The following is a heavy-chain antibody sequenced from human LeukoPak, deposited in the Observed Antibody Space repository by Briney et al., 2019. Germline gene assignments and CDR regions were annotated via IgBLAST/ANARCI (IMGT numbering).Heavy chain of an antibody. Sequence: GGSLRLSCAASGFTFSSYVMNWVRQAPGKGLEWVSVISGGGGSTYYADSVKGRFTISRDNSKNTLFLQMNSLRAEDTAVYYCAKGGYCSSTSCYVGCFDPWGQGTLVTVSS. CDR2: ISGGGGST. CDR3: AKGGYCSSTSCYVGCFDP. V-gene: IGHV3-23*01. D-gene: IGHD2-2*01. J-gene: IGHJ5*02. CDR1: GFTFSSYV.